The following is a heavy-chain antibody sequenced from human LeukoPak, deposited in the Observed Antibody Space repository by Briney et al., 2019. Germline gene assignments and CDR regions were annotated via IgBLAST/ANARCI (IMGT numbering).Heavy chain of an antibody. J-gene: IGHJ4*02. D-gene: IGHD5-12*01. CDR3: AKTSRANSGYDSPFDY. Sequence: GGSLRLSCAASGFTFSSYGMHWVRQAPGKGLEWVAVISYDGSNKYYADSVKGRFTISRDNSKHTLYLQMNNLRAEDTAIYYCAKTSRANSGYDSPFDYWGQGTLVTVSS. CDR1: GFTFSSYG. CDR2: ISYDGSNK. V-gene: IGHV3-30*18.